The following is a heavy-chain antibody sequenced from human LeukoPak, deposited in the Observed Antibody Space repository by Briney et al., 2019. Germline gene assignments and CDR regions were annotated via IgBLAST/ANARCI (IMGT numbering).Heavy chain of an antibody. CDR1: GDSVSSNSAA. J-gene: IGHJ6*03. V-gene: IGHV6-1*01. Sequence: SQTLSLTCAICGDSVSSNSAAWNWITQSPARGLEWLGRTYYRSKQYKDYAVPVKSPITTTPHPSHNQLSLQLNPVTPEDTAVYYCAISRITIFGVVITPGSYYYMDVWGKGTTVTVSS. CDR3: AISRITIFGVVITPGSYYYMDV. D-gene: IGHD3-3*01. CDR2: TYYRSKQYK.